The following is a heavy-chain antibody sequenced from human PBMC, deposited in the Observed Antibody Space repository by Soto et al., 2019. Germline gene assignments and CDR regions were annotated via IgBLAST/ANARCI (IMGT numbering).Heavy chain of an antibody. J-gene: IGHJ4*02. Sequence: SETLSLTCTVSGDSISSSRYYWSWIRQPPGKGLEWIGYIYYSGSTNYNPSLKSRVTISIDTSKNQFSLKLSSVTAADTAVYYCARELGGPYYFDYWGQGTLVTVSS. CDR2: IYYSGST. CDR1: GDSISSSRYY. D-gene: IGHD3-16*01. V-gene: IGHV4-61*01. CDR3: ARELGGPYYFDY.